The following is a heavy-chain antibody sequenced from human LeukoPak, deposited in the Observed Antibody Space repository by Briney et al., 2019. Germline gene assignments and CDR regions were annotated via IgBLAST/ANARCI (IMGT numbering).Heavy chain of an antibody. Sequence: GGPLRLSCAASGFTFSNAWMSWVRQAPGKGLEWVSGISGHGDITYYADSVKGRFTISRDNSRNTVYLQMNSLRAEDTAVYYCANDLGWIQLNLGRGQGTLVTVSS. CDR2: ISGHGDIT. CDR3: ANDLGWIQLNLG. CDR1: GFTFSNAW. D-gene: IGHD5-18*01. J-gene: IGHJ4*02. V-gene: IGHV3-23*01.